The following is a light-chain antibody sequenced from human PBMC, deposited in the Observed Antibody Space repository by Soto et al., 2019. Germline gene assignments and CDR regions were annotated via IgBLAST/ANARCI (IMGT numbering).Light chain of an antibody. V-gene: IGKV1-5*03. J-gene: IGKJ5*01. CDR1: QSISSW. Sequence: DIQMTQSPSTLSASVGDTVTITWRASQSISSWLAWYRQKPGKAPNLLIYKAASLESGVPSRFSGSGSGTEFTLTISRLEPEDFALYYCQQYGGSPITFGLGTRLEI. CDR2: KAA. CDR3: QQYGGSPIT.